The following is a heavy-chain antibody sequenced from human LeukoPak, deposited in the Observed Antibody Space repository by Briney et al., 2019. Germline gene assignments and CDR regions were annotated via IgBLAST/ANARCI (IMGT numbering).Heavy chain of an antibody. V-gene: IGHV3-30*04. CDR2: LSYDGSIT. CDR3: ARGPIVGAFDY. J-gene: IGHJ4*02. CDR1: GFTFTNYP. Sequence: GGSLRLSCAASGFTFTNYPMHWVRQAPGKGLEWVAVLSYDGSITYYADSVKGRFTISRDNSKSTLYLQMNSLRTEDTAVYYCARGPIVGAFDYWGQGTLVTVSS. D-gene: IGHD1-26*01.